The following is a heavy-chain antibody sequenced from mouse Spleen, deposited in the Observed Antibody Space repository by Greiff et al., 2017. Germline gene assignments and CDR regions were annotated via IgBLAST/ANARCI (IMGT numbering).Heavy chain of an antibody. CDR2: INYDGSST. Sequence: EVMLVESEGGLVQPGSSMKLSCTASGFTFSDYYMAWVRQVPEKGLEWVANINYDGSSTYYLDSLKSRFIISRDNAKNILYLQMSSLKSEDTATYYCAREVYGTYWYFDVWGAGTTVTVSS. J-gene: IGHJ1*01. CDR3: AREVYGTYWYFDV. V-gene: IGHV5-16*01. D-gene: IGHD2-1*01. CDR1: GFTFSDYY.